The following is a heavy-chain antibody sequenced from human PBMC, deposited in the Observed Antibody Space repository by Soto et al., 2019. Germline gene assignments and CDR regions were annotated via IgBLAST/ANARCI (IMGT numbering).Heavy chain of an antibody. D-gene: IGHD6-13*01. CDR1: GFSLSTSGVG. Sequence: SGPTLVNPTQTLTLTCTFSGFSLSTSGVGVGWIRQPPGKALEWLALIYWNDDKRYSPSLKSRLTITKDTSKNQVVLTMTNMDPVDTATYYCAHRHAAGSSYSIYFDYWGQGTLVTVSS. J-gene: IGHJ4*02. V-gene: IGHV2-5*01. CDR3: AHRHAAGSSYSIYFDY. CDR2: IYWNDDK.